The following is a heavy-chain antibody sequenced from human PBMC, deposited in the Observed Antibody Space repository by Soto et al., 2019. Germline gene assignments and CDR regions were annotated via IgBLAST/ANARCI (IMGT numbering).Heavy chain of an antibody. J-gene: IGHJ4*02. CDR1: GGSISTGGYY. CDR3: ARGLSVTLFDH. CDR2: IYYSGST. Sequence: QVQLQESGPGLVKPSQTLSLTCTVSGGSISTGGYYWTWIRQHPGKGLEWIGYIYYSGSTYYNPSLKRRVTISVDTSKNQFSLKLSSVTAADTAVYYCARGLSVTLFDHWGQGTLVTVSS. D-gene: IGHD4-17*01. V-gene: IGHV4-31*03.